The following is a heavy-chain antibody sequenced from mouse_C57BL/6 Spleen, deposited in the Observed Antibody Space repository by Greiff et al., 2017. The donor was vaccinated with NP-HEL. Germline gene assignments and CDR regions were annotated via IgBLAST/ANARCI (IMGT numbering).Heavy chain of an antibody. CDR2: ISYDGSN. CDR3: ATSGWLRTYYFDY. J-gene: IGHJ2*01. CDR1: GYSITSGYY. Sequence: EVKLVESGPGLVKPSQSLSLTCSVTGYSITSGYYWNWIRQFPGNKLEWMGYISYDGSNNYNPSLKNRISITRDTSKNQFFLKLNSVTTEDTATYYCATSGWLRTYYFDYWGQGTTLTVSS. D-gene: IGHD2-2*01. V-gene: IGHV3-6*01.